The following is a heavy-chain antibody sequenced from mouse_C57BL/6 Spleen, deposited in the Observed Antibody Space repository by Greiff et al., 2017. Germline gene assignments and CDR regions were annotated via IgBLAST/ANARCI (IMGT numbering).Heavy chain of an antibody. CDR2: IYPGNSDT. CDR1: GYTFTSYW. CDR3: TGVSWFAY. Sequence: EVQLQQSGTVLARPGASVKMSCKTSGYTFTSYWMHWVQQRPGQGLEWIGAIYPGNSDTSYNQKFKGKAKLTAVTSDSTAYMELSSLTNEDSAVYYCTGVSWFAYWGQGTLVTVSA. J-gene: IGHJ3*01. V-gene: IGHV1-5*01.